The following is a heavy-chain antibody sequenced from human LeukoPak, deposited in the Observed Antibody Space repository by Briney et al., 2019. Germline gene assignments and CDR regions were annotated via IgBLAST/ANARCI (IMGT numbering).Heavy chain of an antibody. Sequence: PGGSLRLSCAASGFTFSDYNMNWIRQAPGKGLEWVSYISSSGTTIYYADSVKGRFTISRDNAKNSLYLQMNSLRAEDTAVYYCARDTVEGYYMDVWGKGTTVTVSS. V-gene: IGHV3-11*04. CDR2: ISSSGTTI. CDR3: ARDTVEGYYMDV. CDR1: GFTFSDYN. D-gene: IGHD4-23*01. J-gene: IGHJ6*03.